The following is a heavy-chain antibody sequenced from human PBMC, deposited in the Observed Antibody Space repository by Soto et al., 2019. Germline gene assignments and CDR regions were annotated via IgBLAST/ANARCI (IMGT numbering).Heavy chain of an antibody. CDR3: ARQIYDSDTGPNFQYYFDS. V-gene: IGHV5-10-1*01. D-gene: IGHD3-22*01. Sequence: GESLKISCKGSGYSFAVYWITWVRQKPGKGLEWMGRIDPSDSQTYYSPSFRGHVTISVTKSITTVFLQWSSLRASDTAMYYCARQIYDSDTGPNFQYYFDSWGQGAPVTVSS. CDR1: GYSFAVYW. CDR2: IDPSDSQT. J-gene: IGHJ4*02.